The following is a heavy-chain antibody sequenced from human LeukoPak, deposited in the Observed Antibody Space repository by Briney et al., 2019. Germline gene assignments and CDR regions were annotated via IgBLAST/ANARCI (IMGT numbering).Heavy chain of an antibody. Sequence: ASVKVSCKASGYTFTGYYMHWVRQAPGQGLEWMGWINLNSGGTNDAQKFQDRGTMTRDTSISTAYMELSRLRSDDTAVYYCARDSTSTVTTPFDYWGQGTLVTVSS. CDR3: ARDSTSTVTTPFDY. V-gene: IGHV1-2*02. D-gene: IGHD4-17*01. CDR1: GYTFTGYY. J-gene: IGHJ4*02. CDR2: INLNSGGT.